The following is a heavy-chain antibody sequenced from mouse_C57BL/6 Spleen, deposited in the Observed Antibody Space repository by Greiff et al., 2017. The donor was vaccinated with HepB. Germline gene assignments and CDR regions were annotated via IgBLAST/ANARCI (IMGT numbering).Heavy chain of an antibody. CDR2: ISYDGSN. V-gene: IGHV3-6*01. CDR1: GYSITSGYY. D-gene: IGHD1-1*01. Sequence: EVQLVESGPGLVKPSQSLSLTCSVTGYSITSGYYWNWIRQFPGNKLEWMGYISYDGSNNYNPSLKNRISITRDTSKNQFFLKLNSVTTEDTATYYCARFTTVVATQYYFDYWGQGTTLTVSS. J-gene: IGHJ2*01. CDR3: ARFTTVVATQYYFDY.